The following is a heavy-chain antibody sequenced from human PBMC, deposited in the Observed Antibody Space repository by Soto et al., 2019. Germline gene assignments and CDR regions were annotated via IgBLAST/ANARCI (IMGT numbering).Heavy chain of an antibody. CDR3: ARDRYYDLWGGYHYYYYYMDV. Sequence: EVQLVESGGGLVQPGGSLRLSCAASGFTFSTYWMSWVRQAPGKGLEWVANIKQDGSEEYSVDSVKGRFTISRDNAKNSLYLQMNILRAEDTAVYYCARDRYYDLWGGYHYYYYYMDVWGKGTTVTVSS. J-gene: IGHJ6*03. CDR2: IKQDGSEE. D-gene: IGHD3-3*01. CDR1: GFTFSTYW. V-gene: IGHV3-7*01.